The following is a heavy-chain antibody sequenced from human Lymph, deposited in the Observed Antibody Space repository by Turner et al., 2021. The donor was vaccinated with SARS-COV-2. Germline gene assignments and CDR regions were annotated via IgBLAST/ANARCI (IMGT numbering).Heavy chain of an antibody. CDR1: GFTFSSYT. J-gene: IGHJ4*02. CDR2: ISAGDGDT. D-gene: IGHD2-15*01. CDR3: AKSSCSYEY. Sequence: EVQLLESGGGLVQPGGSLRLSCAASGFTFSSYTMSWVREAEGKGGEWGTTISAGDGDTNYADSVKDRFTIYRDKSKKTLNLQMDSLRADDTAVYYCAKSSCSYEYWGQGILVTVSS. V-gene: IGHV3-23*01.